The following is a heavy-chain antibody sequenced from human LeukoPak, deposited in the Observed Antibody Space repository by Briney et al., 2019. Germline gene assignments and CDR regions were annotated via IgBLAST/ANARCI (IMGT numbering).Heavy chain of an antibody. CDR1: GFTFYSYG. D-gene: IGHD3-22*01. CDR3: AKDPGIVVVRNVFDT. CDR2: ISSDGSNK. Sequence: GGSLRLSCAASGFTFYSYGTHWVRQAPGKGLEWVTVISSDGSNKYYADSVKGRFTISRDNSKNTVYLQMNSLRADDTAVYYCAKDPGIVVVRNVFDTWGQGTMVTVSS. V-gene: IGHV3-30*18. J-gene: IGHJ3*02.